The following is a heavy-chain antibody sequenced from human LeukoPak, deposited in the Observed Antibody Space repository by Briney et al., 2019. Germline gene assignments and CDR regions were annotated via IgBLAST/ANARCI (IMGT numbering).Heavy chain of an antibody. Sequence: ASVKVSCKASGGIFSSYAISWVRQAPGQGLEWMGGIIPIFGTANYAQKLQGRVTMTTDTSTSTAYMELRSLRSDDTAVYYCARPGYYYYYGMDVWGQGTTVTVSS. V-gene: IGHV1-69*05. J-gene: IGHJ6*02. D-gene: IGHD1-14*01. CDR2: IIPIFGTA. CDR3: ARPGYYYYYGMDV. CDR1: GGIFSSYA.